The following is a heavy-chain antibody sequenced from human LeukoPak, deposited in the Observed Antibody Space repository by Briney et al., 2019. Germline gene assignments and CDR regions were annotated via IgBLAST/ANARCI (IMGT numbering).Heavy chain of an antibody. CDR1: GGSISSSNW. Sequence: SETLSLTCAVSGGSISSSNWWSWVRQPPGKGLEWIGEIYHSGSTNYNPSLKSRVTISVDKSKNQFSLKLSSVTAADTAVYYCARICRGKIQTQSFQLPPYYFDYWGQGTLVTVSS. CDR3: ARICRGKIQTQSFQLPPYYFDY. J-gene: IGHJ4*02. CDR2: IYHSGST. D-gene: IGHD3-10*01. V-gene: IGHV4-4*02.